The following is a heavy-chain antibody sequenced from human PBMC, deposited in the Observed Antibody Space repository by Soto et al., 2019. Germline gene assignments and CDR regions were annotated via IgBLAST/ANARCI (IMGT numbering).Heavy chain of an antibody. CDR1: GFTFSSCW. CDR3: ARAIVYYGLDV. D-gene: IGHD3-22*01. J-gene: IGHJ6*02. CDR2: TNDDGSIT. Sequence: PGGSLRLSCSASGFTFSSCWMHWVRQAPGMGPVWVSSTNDDGSITSYADSVKGRFAISRDNAKNTLYLQMSSLRAEDTGVYYCARAIVYYGLDVWGQGTTVTVSS. V-gene: IGHV3-74*01.